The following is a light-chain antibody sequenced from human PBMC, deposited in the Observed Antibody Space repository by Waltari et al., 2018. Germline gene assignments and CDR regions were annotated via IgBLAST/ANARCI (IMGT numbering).Light chain of an antibody. CDR2: WAS. J-gene: IGKJ3*01. Sequence: DIVMTQSPDSLAVSLGERATIHCKSSQSVLYSSNNKNYLAWYQQKPGQPPKLLIYWASSRESGVPDRFSGSGSGTDFTLTISSLQAEDVAVYYCQEYYTQTFSFGPGTKVDIK. CDR1: QSVLYSSNNKNY. V-gene: IGKV4-1*01. CDR3: QEYYTQTFS.